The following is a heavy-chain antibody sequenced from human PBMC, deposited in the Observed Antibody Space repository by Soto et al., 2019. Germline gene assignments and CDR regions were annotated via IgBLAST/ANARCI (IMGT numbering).Heavy chain of an antibody. Sequence: QVQLVQSGAEVKKPGASVKVSCKASGYTFTSYGISWVRQAPGQGLEWMGWISAYNGNTNNAQKLQGRVTMTTDTSTSTAYRALRSLRSDDTAVYYCARDRGAYGMDVWGQGTKVTVSS. V-gene: IGHV1-18*01. CDR3: ARDRGAYGMDV. CDR1: GYTFTSYG. CDR2: ISAYNGNT. J-gene: IGHJ6*02.